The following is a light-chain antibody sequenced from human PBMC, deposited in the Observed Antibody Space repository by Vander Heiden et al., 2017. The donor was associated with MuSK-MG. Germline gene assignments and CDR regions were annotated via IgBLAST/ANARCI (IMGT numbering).Light chain of an antibody. CDR3: QQDNSYPWT. J-gene: IGKJ1*01. Sequence: DIQMSQSPSTLSASVADRVTITCRASQSISSWLAWYQQKPGKAPKLLIYDASSLESGVPSRFSGSGSGTEFTLTISSLQTDDYATYYCQQDNSYPWTFGQGTKVEIK. CDR1: QSISSW. CDR2: DAS. V-gene: IGKV1-5*01.